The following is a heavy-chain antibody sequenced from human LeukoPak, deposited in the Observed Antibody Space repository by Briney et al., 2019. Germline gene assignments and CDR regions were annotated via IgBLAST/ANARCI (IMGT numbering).Heavy chain of an antibody. CDR1: GFTFSSYS. V-gene: IGHV3-73*01. D-gene: IGHD1-26*01. Sequence: GGSLRLSCAASGFTFSSYSMNWVRQASGKGLEWVGRIRSKANSYATAYAASVKGRFTISRDDSKNTAYLQMNSLKTEDTAVYYCTRGWWELKAPFDPRGQGTLVTVSS. J-gene: IGHJ5*02. CDR2: IRSKANSYAT. CDR3: TRGWWELKAPFDP.